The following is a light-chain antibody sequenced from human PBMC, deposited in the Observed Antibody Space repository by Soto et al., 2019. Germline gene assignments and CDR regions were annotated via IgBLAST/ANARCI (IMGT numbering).Light chain of an antibody. CDR1: QTIRSSF. J-gene: IGKJ5*01. CDR2: GAS. Sequence: EIVLTQSPGTLSLSPGERATLSCMASQTIRSSFLVWYQQKPGQAPRLLIYGASSRATGIPDRFSGSGSGTDFTLTISRLEPEDFALYYCQHYVERSPITFGQGTRLEIK. V-gene: IGKV3-20*01. CDR3: QHYVERSPIT.